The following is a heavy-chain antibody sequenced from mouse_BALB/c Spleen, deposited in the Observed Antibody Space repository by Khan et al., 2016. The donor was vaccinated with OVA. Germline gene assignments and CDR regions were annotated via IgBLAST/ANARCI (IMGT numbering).Heavy chain of an antibody. CDR1: GYTFTDYV. V-gene: IGHV1-77*01. Sequence: QVQLKESGPELVKPGASVKMSCKASGYTFTDYVINWVKQRTGQGLELIGQIYPGSGSTYYNEKFKGKATLTADKSSNTAYMQLSSLTSEDSAVYFCARGGYDAFAYWGQGTLVTVSA. D-gene: IGHD2-2*01. CDR3: ARGGYDAFAY. CDR2: IYPGSGST. J-gene: IGHJ3*01.